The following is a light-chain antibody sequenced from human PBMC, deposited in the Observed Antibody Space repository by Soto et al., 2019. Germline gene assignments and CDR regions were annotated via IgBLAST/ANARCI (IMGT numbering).Light chain of an antibody. V-gene: IGLV1-44*01. CDR2: SNN. Sequence: QSVLTQPPSASGTPGQRVTISCSGSSSNIGSNTVNWYQQLPGTAPKLLIYSNNQRPSGVPDLFSGSKSGTSASLAISGLQSWYESDYYCAAWDDSLNGDVFGTGTKVPVL. CDR3: AAWDDSLNGDV. CDR1: SSNIGSNT. J-gene: IGLJ1*01.